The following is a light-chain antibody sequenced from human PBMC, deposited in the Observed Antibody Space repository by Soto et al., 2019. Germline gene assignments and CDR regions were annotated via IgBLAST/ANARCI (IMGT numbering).Light chain of an antibody. Sequence: DIQMTQSPTSLSASVGDRVTITFRASEDIRNFVAWYQQKPGKAPKLLIYAASTLQSGVPSRFSGSGSGTDFTLTINSLQPEDVATYSCQKYSSVPVFGPGTKVEI. CDR1: EDIRNF. CDR3: QKYSSVPV. J-gene: IGKJ3*01. V-gene: IGKV1-27*01. CDR2: AAS.